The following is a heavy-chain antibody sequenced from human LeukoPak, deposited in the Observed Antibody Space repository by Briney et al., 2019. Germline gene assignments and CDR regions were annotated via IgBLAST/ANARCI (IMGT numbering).Heavy chain of an antibody. CDR2: ISGSGDTT. J-gene: IGHJ3*02. Sequence: GGSLRLSCAASGFTFSTYAMNWVRQAPGKGLEWLSAISGSGDTTYYADSVKGRFTISRDNSKNTLYLQMSSLRAEDTAVYYCAKGSALIVAAADDDFDIWGRGTMVTVSS. CDR3: AKGSALIVAAADDDFDI. CDR1: GFTFSTYA. V-gene: IGHV3-23*01. D-gene: IGHD6-13*01.